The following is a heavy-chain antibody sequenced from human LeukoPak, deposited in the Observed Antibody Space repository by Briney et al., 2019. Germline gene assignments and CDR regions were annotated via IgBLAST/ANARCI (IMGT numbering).Heavy chain of an antibody. CDR3: ARVTSALFHY. J-gene: IGHJ4*02. D-gene: IGHD2-21*02. V-gene: IGHV4-39*07. CDR1: GASISSGSYY. CDR2: VYYSGST. Sequence: SETLSFTCTVSGASISSGSYYWGWVRQPPGKRLEWIGSVYYSGSTQSNPSLTSRVTISLDTSKNQFSLKLSSVTAADTAVYYCARVTSALFHYWGRGTLVTVSS.